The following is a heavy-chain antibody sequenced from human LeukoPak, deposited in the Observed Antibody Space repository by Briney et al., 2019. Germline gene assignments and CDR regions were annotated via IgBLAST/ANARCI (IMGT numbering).Heavy chain of an antibody. J-gene: IGHJ4*02. D-gene: IGHD3-10*01. CDR1: GGSISSSSYY. Sequence: PSETLSLTCTVSGGSISSSSYYWGWIRQPPGKGLERIGSIYYSGSTYYNPSLKSRVTISVDTSKNQFSLKLSSVTAADTAVYYCAREAGDYGSGALDYWGQGTLVTVSS. CDR2: IYYSGST. CDR3: AREAGDYGSGALDY. V-gene: IGHV4-39*07.